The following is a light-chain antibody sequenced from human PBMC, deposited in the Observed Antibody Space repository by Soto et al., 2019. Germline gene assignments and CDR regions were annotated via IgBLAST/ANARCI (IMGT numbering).Light chain of an antibody. V-gene: IGLV2-14*01. J-gene: IGLJ1*01. CDR2: EVS. CDR1: SSDIGGHNY. Sequence: SVLTQPASVSGSPGQSITISCTGTSSDIGGHNYVSWYQQHPGKAPKLMIYEVSNRPSGVSNRFSGSKSGNTASLTISGLQAEDEADYYCSSYTTSTSLGVFGTGTKVTVL. CDR3: SSYTTSTSLGV.